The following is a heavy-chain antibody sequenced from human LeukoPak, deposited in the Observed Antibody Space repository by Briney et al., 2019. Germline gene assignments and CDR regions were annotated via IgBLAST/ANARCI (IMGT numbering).Heavy chain of an antibody. J-gene: IGHJ6*03. Sequence: SETLSLTCTVSGGSFSRYFWTWIRQTPGKGLEWIGYIDHSGSTNYSPSLQSRVTISIDTSKNQFSLKLNSVTAADTAVYYCAREYSSANYFFYYMDVWGTGTTVTVSS. CDR2: IDHSGST. CDR3: AREYSSANYFFYYMDV. D-gene: IGHD2-21*01. V-gene: IGHV4-59*01. CDR1: GGSFSRYF.